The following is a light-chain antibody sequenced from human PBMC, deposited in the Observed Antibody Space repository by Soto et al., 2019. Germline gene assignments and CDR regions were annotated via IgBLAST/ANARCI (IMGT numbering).Light chain of an antibody. Sequence: QAVVTQEPSLTVSPGGTVTLTCGSSTGAVTSGHYPYWFQQKPGQAPRTLIYDTSNKHSWTPARFSGSLLGGKAALTLSGAQPEDEAEYYCLLSYSAYYVFGTGTKVNVL. CDR3: LLSYSAYYV. J-gene: IGLJ1*01. CDR1: TGAVTSGHY. CDR2: DTS. V-gene: IGLV7-46*01.